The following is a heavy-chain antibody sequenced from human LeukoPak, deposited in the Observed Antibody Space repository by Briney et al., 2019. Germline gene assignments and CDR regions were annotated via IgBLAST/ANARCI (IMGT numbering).Heavy chain of an antibody. CDR2: ISSSSTYI. J-gene: IGHJ5*02. D-gene: IGHD3-3*01. CDR1: GFTFSDYN. V-gene: IGHV3-21*01. CDR3: ARVYSTIFGVVRNWFDP. Sequence: PGGSLRLSCAASGFTFSDYNMNWVRQAPGKGLEWVSSISSSSTYIYNADSVKGRFTISRDTAKNSLYLQMNSLRSEDTAVYYCARVYSTIFGVVRNWFDPWGQGTLVTVSS.